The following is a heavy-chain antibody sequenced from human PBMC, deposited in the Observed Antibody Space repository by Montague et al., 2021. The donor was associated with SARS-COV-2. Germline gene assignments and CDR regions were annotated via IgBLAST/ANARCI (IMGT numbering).Heavy chain of an antibody. CDR1: GYSISSSNW. CDR2: IYYSGST. CDR3: ARGGTIFGVVTFPFDY. D-gene: IGHD3-3*01. J-gene: IGHJ4*02. V-gene: IGHV4-28*03. Sequence: SETLSLTCAVSGYSISSSNWWGWIRQPPGKGLEWIGYIYYSGSTYYNPSLKSRVTMSVDTSKNQFSLKLGSVTAADTAVYYCARGGTIFGVVTFPFDYWGQGTLVTVSS.